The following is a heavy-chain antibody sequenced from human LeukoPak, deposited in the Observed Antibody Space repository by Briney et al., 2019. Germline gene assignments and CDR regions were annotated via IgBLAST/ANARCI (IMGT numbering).Heavy chain of an antibody. J-gene: IGHJ4*02. V-gene: IGHV3-30*04. Sequence: GGSLRLSCAASGFTFSSYAMHWVRQAPGKGLEWVAVISYDGSNKYYADSVKGRFTISRDNSKNTLYLQMNSLRAEDTAVYYCANGGYSYGLDYWGQGTLVTVSS. CDR1: GFTFSSYA. CDR2: ISYDGSNK. D-gene: IGHD5-18*01. CDR3: ANGGYSYGLDY.